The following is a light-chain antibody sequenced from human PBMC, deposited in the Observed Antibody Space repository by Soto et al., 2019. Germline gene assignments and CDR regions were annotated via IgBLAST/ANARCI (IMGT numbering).Light chain of an antibody. V-gene: IGKV1-5*01. Sequence: DIQMTQSPSTLSASLGDRVTITCRASQSISSWLAWYQQKPGKAPKLLIYDASSLESGVPSRFSGSGSGTEFTLTISSLQPDDFATYYCRQYNSYSRTFGQGTKVDI. J-gene: IGKJ1*01. CDR3: RQYNSYSRT. CDR1: QSISSW. CDR2: DAS.